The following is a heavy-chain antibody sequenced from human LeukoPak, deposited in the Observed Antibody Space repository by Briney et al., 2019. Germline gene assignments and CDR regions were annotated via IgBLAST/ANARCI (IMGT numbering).Heavy chain of an antibody. V-gene: IGHV1-24*01. CDR2: FDPEDGET. CDR1: GYTLTELS. Sequence: ASVKVSCKVSGYTLTELSMHWVRQAPGKGLEWMGGFDPEDGETIYAQKFQGRVTMTEDTSTDTAYMELSSLRSEDTAVYYCARGILLWFGELLAECDYWGQGTLVTVSS. D-gene: IGHD3-10*01. J-gene: IGHJ4*02. CDR3: ARGILLWFGELLAECDY.